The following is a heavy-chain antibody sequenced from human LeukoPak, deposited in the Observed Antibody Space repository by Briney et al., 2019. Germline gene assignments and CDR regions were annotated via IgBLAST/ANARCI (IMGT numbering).Heavy chain of an antibody. CDR3: ARVEGAITGFDY. Sequence: PSETLSLTCTVSGGSISSYYWSWIRQPPGKGLEWIGYIYYSGSTNYNPSLKSRVTISLDTSKNQFSLKLTSVTAADTAVYYCARVEGAITGFDYWGQGTLVTVSS. J-gene: IGHJ4*02. V-gene: IGHV4-59*13. CDR1: GGSISSYY. CDR2: IYYSGST. D-gene: IGHD3-16*02.